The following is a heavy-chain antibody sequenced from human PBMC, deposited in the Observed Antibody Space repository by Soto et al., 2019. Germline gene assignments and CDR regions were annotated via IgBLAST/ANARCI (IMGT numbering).Heavy chain of an antibody. V-gene: IGHV1-18*01. Sequence: QVQLVQSGAEVKKPGASVKVSCRASGYTFINYGISWVRQAPGQGLEWMGWIIAYSGNTNYAEKLPGRVTKTAETPTNKAYIDLRSLRSDDTAVYYCARGVPYGSGRGGLDVWGQGTTVTVSS. CDR1: GYTFINYG. J-gene: IGHJ6*02. CDR3: ARGVPYGSGRGGLDV. CDR2: IIAYSGNT. D-gene: IGHD3-10*01.